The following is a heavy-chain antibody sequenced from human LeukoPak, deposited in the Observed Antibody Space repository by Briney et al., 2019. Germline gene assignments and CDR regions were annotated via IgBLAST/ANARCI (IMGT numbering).Heavy chain of an antibody. D-gene: IGHD3-10*01. CDR3: AREIVGSGSYPDF. V-gene: IGHV3-33*01. CDR2: IWHDGSHK. CDR1: GFSFNTYA. J-gene: IGHJ4*02. Sequence: GRSLTLSCAASGFSFNTYAMHWVRQAPGQGLEWVALIWHDGSHKFYSNSVRGQFTISRDNSKNTVYLQMNNLRPEDTAVYYCAREIVGSGSYPDFWGQGTLVTVSS.